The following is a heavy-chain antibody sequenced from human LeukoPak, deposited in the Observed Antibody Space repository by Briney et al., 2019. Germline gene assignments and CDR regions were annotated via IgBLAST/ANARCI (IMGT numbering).Heavy chain of an antibody. CDR3: AKSLGFLEWLGTPYFDY. V-gene: IGHV3-21*04. CDR2: ISSSSSYI. J-gene: IGHJ4*02. Sequence: GGSLRLSCAASGFTFSSYSMNWVRQAPGKGLEWVSSISSSSSYIYYADSVKGRFTISRDNSKNTLYLQMNSLRAEDTAVYYCAKSLGFLEWLGTPYFDYWGQGTLVTVSS. CDR1: GFTFSSYS. D-gene: IGHD3-3*01.